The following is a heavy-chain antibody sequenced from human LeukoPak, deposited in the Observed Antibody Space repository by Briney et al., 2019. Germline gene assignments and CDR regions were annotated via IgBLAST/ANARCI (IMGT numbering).Heavy chain of an antibody. D-gene: IGHD3-10*01. CDR3: AKDTYYGSGSYYTRYGMDV. Sequence: GRSLRLSCAASGFTFDDYAMHWVRQAPGKGLEWVSGISWNSGSIGYADSVKGRFTISRDNAKNSLYLQMNSLRAEDTALYYCAKDTYYGSGSYYTRYGMDVWGQGTTVTVSS. J-gene: IGHJ6*02. CDR2: ISWNSGSI. CDR1: GFTFDDYA. V-gene: IGHV3-9*01.